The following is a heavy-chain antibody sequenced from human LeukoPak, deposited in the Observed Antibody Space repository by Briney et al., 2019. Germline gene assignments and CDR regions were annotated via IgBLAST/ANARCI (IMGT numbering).Heavy chain of an antibody. CDR1: GGSISSSSYY. J-gene: IGHJ5*02. V-gene: IGHV4-39*07. CDR3: AYNWNYQWFDP. CDR2: IYYSGST. Sequence: SETLSLTCTVSGGSISSSSYYWGWIRQPPGKGLEWIGSIYYSGSTYYNPSLKSRVTISVDTSKNQFSLKLSSVTAADTAVYYCAYNWNYQWFDPWGQGTLVTVSS. D-gene: IGHD1-7*01.